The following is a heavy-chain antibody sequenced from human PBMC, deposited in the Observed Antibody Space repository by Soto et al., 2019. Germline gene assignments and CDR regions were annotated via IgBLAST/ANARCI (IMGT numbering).Heavy chain of an antibody. CDR2: VSSDGSNT. V-gene: IGHV3-30-3*01. J-gene: IGHJ4*02. Sequence: QVHLVESGGGVVQPGMSLRLSCAASGFIFSDYALNWVRQAPGKGLEWVAVVSSDGSNTFYADSVKGRFSISRDNSKNILYMQMNSLTPEDTAVYYCAGMMGVNPDWGQGTLVTVSS. CDR3: AGMMGVNPD. D-gene: IGHD3-10*01. CDR1: GFIFSDYA.